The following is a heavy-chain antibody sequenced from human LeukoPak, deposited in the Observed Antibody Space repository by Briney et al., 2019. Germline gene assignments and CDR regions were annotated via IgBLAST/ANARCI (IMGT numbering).Heavy chain of an antibody. Sequence: PGWTLRVSCAAAGFIFTNAWMNWVRQARGKGLEWVGRIKSKTDGGKTDYTARVTGRVTVSRDDSKKMLYLQMNSLKTGDTGVYYCTSSSSDWGQGTLVSVSS. CDR2: IKSKTDGGKT. J-gene: IGHJ4*02. D-gene: IGHD6-19*01. CDR1: GFIFTNAW. CDR3: TSSSSD. V-gene: IGHV3-15*01.